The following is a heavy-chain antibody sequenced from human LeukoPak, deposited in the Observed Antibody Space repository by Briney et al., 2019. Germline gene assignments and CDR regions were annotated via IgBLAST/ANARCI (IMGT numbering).Heavy chain of an antibody. V-gene: IGHV4-38-2*01. D-gene: IGHD5-12*01. CDR2: IYHSGST. Sequence: SETLSLTCAVSGYSISRGYYWGWIRQPPGKGLEWIGSIYHSGSTYYNPSLKSRVTISVDTSKNQFSLKLSSVTAADTAVYYCTRGSGYSGYDYSYYFYGMDVWGKGTTVTVSS. CDR1: GYSISRGYY. J-gene: IGHJ6*04. CDR3: TRGSGYSGYDYSYYFYGMDV.